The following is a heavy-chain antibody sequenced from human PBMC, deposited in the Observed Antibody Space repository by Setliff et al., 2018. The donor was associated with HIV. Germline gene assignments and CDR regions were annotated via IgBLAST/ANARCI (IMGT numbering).Heavy chain of an antibody. D-gene: IGHD3-10*01. CDR1: GGSISSHY. Sequence: SETLSLTCTVSGGSISSHYWSWIRQPPGKGLEWIGYIYNSGSTNYNPSLKSRVTISVDMSKKRFSLKLTSVTATDAAIYYCARLHTDYGSWFFDHWGQGILVTVSS. CDR3: ARLHTDYGSWFFDH. J-gene: IGHJ5*02. CDR2: IYNSGST. V-gene: IGHV4-59*08.